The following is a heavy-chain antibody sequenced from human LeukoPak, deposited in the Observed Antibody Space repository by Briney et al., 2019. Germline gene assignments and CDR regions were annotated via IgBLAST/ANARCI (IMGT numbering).Heavy chain of an antibody. CDR3: ARDRPGVAVADFDY. D-gene: IGHD6-19*01. J-gene: IGHJ4*02. Sequence: GESLKISCKGSGYSFTSYGISWVRQAPGQGLEWMGWISAYNGNTNYAQKLQGRVTMTTDTSTSTAYMELRSLRSDDTAVYYCARDRPGVAVADFDYWGQGTLVTVSS. CDR2: ISAYNGNT. V-gene: IGHV1-18*01. CDR1: GYSFTSYG.